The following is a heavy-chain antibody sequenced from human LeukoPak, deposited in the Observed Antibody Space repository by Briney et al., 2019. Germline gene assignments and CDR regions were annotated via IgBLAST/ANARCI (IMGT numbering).Heavy chain of an antibody. V-gene: IGHV3-23*01. D-gene: IGHD3-22*01. J-gene: IGHJ4*02. Sequence: GGSLRPSCAASGFTFSSYAMSSVRQAPGKGLEWVSAISGSGGSTYYADSVKGRFTISRDNSKNTLYLQMNSLRAEDTAVYYCAKVYDSSGYYYVDWGQGTLVTVSS. CDR2: ISGSGGST. CDR3: AKVYDSSGYYYVD. CDR1: GFTFSSYA.